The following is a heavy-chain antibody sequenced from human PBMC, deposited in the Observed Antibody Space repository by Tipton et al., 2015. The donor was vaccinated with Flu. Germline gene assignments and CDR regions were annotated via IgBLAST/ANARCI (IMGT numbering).Heavy chain of an antibody. J-gene: IGHJ4*02. V-gene: IGHV4-34*01. D-gene: IGHD5-24*01. CDR1: VGSFSGYY. CDR3: ARRRDGYNCFDY. CDR2: INHSGST. Sequence: LRLSCAVYVGSFSGYYWSWIRQPPGKGLEWIGEINHSGSTNYNPSLKSRVTISVDTSKNQFSLKLTSVTAADTAVYYCARRRDGYNCFDYWGQGTLVTVSS.